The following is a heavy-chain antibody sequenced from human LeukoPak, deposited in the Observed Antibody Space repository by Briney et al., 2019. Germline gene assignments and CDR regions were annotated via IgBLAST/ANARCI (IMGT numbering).Heavy chain of an antibody. CDR2: LYSDGNT. J-gene: IGHJ4*02. Sequence: GESLILSCAASGFTVITNDMTWVRQAPGKGLEWVSVLYSDGNTKYADSVQGRFTISRDNSKNTLYLEMNSLSPDDTAVYYCARGVEPLAANTLAYWGQGTLVTVSS. V-gene: IGHV3-53*01. D-gene: IGHD1-14*01. CDR1: GFTVITND. CDR3: ARGVEPLAANTLAY.